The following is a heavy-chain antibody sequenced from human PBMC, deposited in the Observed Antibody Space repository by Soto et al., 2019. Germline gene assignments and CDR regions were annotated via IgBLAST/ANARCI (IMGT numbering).Heavy chain of an antibody. CDR2: IIPIFGRS. D-gene: IGHD5-12*01. V-gene: IGHV1-69*05. Sequence: SVKVSCKASGDTFNHHAINWVRQAPGQGLEWMGGIIPIFGRSNYAQKFQGRVTITRDQSTSTAYMELSSLRSEDTAVYYCVRGQKTEMATILSDKWFDPGGKGPLSPVS. J-gene: IGHJ5*02. CDR3: VRGQKTEMATILSDKWFDP. CDR1: GDTFNHHA.